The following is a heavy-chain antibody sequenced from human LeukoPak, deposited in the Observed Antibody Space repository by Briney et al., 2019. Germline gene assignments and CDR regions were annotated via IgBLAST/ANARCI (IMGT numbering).Heavy chain of an antibody. CDR1: GFTFSSYA. Sequence: PGRSLRLSCAASGFTFSSYAMHWVRQAPGKGLEWVAVISYDGSNKYYADSVKGRFTISRDNSKNTLYLQMNSLRAEGTAVYYCARDRRYYDFWSGYLFDYWGQGTLVTVSS. CDR2: ISYDGSNK. D-gene: IGHD3-3*01. CDR3: ARDRRYYDFWSGYLFDY. J-gene: IGHJ4*02. V-gene: IGHV3-30-3*01.